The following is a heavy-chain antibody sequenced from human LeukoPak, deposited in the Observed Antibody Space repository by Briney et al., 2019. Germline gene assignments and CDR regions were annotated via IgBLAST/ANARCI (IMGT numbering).Heavy chain of an antibody. D-gene: IGHD2-2*02. CDR1: GGTFSSYA. CDR2: IIPSFGTA. Sequence: SVKVSCKASGGTFSSYAISWVRQAPGQGLEWMGGIIPSFGTANYAQKFQGRVTITADESTSTAYMELSSLRSEDTAVYYCARTIVVVPAAIRTWFAPWGQGPLVTVSS. V-gene: IGHV1-69*13. J-gene: IGHJ5*02. CDR3: ARTIVVVPAAIRTWFAP.